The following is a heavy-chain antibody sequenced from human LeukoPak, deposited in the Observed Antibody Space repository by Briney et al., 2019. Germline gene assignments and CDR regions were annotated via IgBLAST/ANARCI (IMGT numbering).Heavy chain of an antibody. J-gene: IGHJ3*02. D-gene: IGHD1-26*01. Sequence: GGSLRLSCAASGFTFSSYWMSWVRQAPGKGLEWVANIKQDGSEKYYVDSVKGRFTISGDNAKNSLYLQMNSLRAEDTAVYYCARVGSPDAFDIWGQGTMVTVSS. CDR2: IKQDGSEK. CDR3: ARVGSPDAFDI. V-gene: IGHV3-7*01. CDR1: GFTFSSYW.